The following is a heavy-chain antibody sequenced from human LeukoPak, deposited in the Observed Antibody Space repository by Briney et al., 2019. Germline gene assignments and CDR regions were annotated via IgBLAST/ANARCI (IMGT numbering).Heavy chain of an antibody. J-gene: IGHJ6*03. Sequence: GGSLRLSCVASGFTFSSYGMHWVRQAPGRGLEWVAFIRYDGSNKYYVDSVKGRFTISKDNSKNTLYLQMNSLRAEDTAIYYCALPTGNTTYYYYYMDVWGKGTTVTISS. V-gene: IGHV3-30*02. CDR1: GFTFSSYG. CDR2: IRYDGSNK. D-gene: IGHD3-10*01. CDR3: ALPTGNTTYYYYYMDV.